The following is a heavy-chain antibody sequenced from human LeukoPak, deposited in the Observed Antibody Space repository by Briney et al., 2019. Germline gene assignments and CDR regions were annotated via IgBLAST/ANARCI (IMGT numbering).Heavy chain of an antibody. V-gene: IGHV3-23*01. D-gene: IGHD4-23*01. CDR2: IGYTGDST. CDR3: AKSPTVDAAFDI. CDR1: GFTFSSYA. J-gene: IGHJ3*02. Sequence: GGSLRLSCAPSGFTFSSYAMNWVRQPPRKGLQWVSGIGYTGDSTFYADSVKSRFTVSRDSSKNTLFLHMNSLRAEDTALYYCAKSPTVDAAFDIWGQGTMVTVSS.